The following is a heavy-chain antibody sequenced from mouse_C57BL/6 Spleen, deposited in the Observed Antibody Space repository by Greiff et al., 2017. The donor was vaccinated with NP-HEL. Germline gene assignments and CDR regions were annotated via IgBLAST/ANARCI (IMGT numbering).Heavy chain of an antibody. J-gene: IGHJ2*01. Sequence: VQLQQSGAELVRPGTSVKVSFKASGYAFTNYLIEWVKQRPGQGLEWIGVINPGSGGTNYKEKFKGKATLTADKSTSTAYMQLRSLTSEDSAVYFCARGAINFDYWGQGTTLTVSS. CDR3: ARGAINFDY. V-gene: IGHV1-54*01. CDR2: INPGSGGT. CDR1: GYAFTNYL.